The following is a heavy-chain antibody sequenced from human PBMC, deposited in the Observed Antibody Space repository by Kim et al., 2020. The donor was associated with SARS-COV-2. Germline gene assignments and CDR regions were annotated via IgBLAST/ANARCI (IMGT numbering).Heavy chain of an antibody. V-gene: IGHV3-64*01. J-gene: IGHJ3*01. D-gene: IGHD3-10*02. CDR2: T. Sequence: TYYANSVKGRFTISRDTSKNTLYLQVGSLRAEDMAVYYCARGPMSRAFDLWGQGTMVTVSS. CDR3: ARGPMSRAFDL.